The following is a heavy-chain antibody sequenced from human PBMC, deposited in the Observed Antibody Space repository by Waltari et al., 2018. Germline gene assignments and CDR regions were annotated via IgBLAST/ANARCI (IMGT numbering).Heavy chain of an antibody. Sequence: QVQLVESGAEVKKPGASVKVSCKASGYTFTSNAIHWVRQAPGQRFEWMGWINPVYGDTRYSHRFQFIVTITCVTSACTAYMELINLTSEDTSVYYCSRDSGVGGTLVFDIWGQGTMVTFSS. J-gene: IGHJ3*02. D-gene: IGHD1-26*01. V-gene: IGHV1-3*01. CDR3: SRDSGVGGTLVFDI. CDR1: GYTFTSNA. CDR2: INPVYGDT.